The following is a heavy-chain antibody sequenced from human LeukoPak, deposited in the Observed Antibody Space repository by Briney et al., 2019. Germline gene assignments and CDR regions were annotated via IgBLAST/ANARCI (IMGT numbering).Heavy chain of an antibody. J-gene: IGHJ3*02. D-gene: IGHD3-9*01. CDR1: GYTFTSNG. V-gene: IGHV1-18*01. Sequence: ASVKVSCKASGYTFTSNGISWVRQAPGQGLEWMGWISTNNGDTKYGKKFQGRVIMTTDTSTSTTYMEVRSLRSDDTAVYYCARDPYDILTVGGDAFDIWGQGTMVTVSS. CDR2: ISTNNGDT. CDR3: ARDPYDILTVGGDAFDI.